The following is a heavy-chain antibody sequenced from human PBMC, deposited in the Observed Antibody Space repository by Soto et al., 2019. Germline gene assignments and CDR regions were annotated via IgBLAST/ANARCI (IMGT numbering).Heavy chain of an antibody. Sequence: DVQLVESGGGLVKPGGSLRLSCAASGFTFSDAWMNWVRQAPGKGLEWVGRIKSKTDGGTTDYAAPVKGRFTISRDDSKNTLYLQMNSLKTEDTAVYFCTTFRYFYASSGYYLSDFWGQGTLVTVSS. CDR3: TTFRYFYASSGYYLSDF. V-gene: IGHV3-15*07. J-gene: IGHJ4*02. D-gene: IGHD3-22*01. CDR1: GFTFSDAW. CDR2: IKSKTDGGTT.